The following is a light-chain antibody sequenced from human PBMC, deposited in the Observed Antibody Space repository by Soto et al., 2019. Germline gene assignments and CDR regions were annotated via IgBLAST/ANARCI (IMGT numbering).Light chain of an antibody. V-gene: IGLV2-14*01. CDR3: SSYTSSSTLV. CDR1: SSDVGGYNY. J-gene: IGLJ1*01. Sequence: QSALTQPASVSGSPGQSITISCTGTSSDVGGYNYVSWYQQYPGKAPKLMIYEVNDRPSGVSDRFSGSKSGSTASLTISGLQAEDEADYYCSSYTSSSTLVFGTGTKLTVL. CDR2: EVN.